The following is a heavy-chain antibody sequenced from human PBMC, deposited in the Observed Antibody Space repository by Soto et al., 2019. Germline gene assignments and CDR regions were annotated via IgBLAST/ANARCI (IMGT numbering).Heavy chain of an antibody. V-gene: IGHV3-30*18. J-gene: IGHJ6*03. CDR1: GFTFSTCA. CDR3: AKDPRIRIPGPTSIRYYYHYMDV. Sequence: QPGGSLRLSCAASGFTFSTCAMHWVRQAPGKGLEWVAVISYDGTKKYYADSVQGRFTISRDNSKNTLYLQMNSLRAEDTAVYYCAKDPRIRIPGPTSIRYYYHYMDVWGKGTTVTVSS. D-gene: IGHD2-2*02. CDR2: ISYDGTKK.